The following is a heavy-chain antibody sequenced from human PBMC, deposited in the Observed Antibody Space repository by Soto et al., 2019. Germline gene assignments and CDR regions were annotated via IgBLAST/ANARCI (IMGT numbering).Heavy chain of an antibody. CDR3: ASVRGGYDTSGYDY. Sequence: QLQLQESGSGLVKPSQTLSLTCAVSGGSISSGGYSWSWIRQPPGKGLEWIGYIYHSGSTYYTPSLKSRVTISIDRSKNQFSLKLSSVTAADTDVYYCASVRGGYDTSGYDYWGQGTLVTVSS. J-gene: IGHJ4*02. D-gene: IGHD3-22*01. CDR1: GGSISSGGYS. V-gene: IGHV4-30-2*01. CDR2: IYHSGST.